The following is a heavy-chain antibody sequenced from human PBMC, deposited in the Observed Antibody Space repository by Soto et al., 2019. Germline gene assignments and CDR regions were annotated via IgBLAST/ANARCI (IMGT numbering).Heavy chain of an antibody. CDR1: GYIFSTYT. CDR3: ARVSFETSGYADY. D-gene: IGHD3-22*01. Sequence: QVHLVQSGAEVKKPGASVKVSCKASGYIFSTYTMHWVRQAPGQRLEWMGWINAANGNTKYSQNFQGRVTISRDTSESTAYLELSSLRSEDTAVYYCARVSFETSGYADYWGQGTLVTVSS. CDR2: INAANGNT. V-gene: IGHV1-3*01. J-gene: IGHJ4*02.